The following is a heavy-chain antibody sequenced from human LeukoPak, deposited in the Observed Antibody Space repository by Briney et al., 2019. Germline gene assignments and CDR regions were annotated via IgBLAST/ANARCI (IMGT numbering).Heavy chain of an antibody. D-gene: IGHD6-19*01. CDR2: ISAYNGNT. J-gene: IGHJ4*02. CDR3: ARSLLAVAGPMGPSY. CDR1: GYTFTSYG. V-gene: IGHV1-18*01. Sequence: ASVKVSCKASGYTFTSYGISWVRQAPGQGLEWMGWISAYNGNTNYAQKLQGRVTMTTDTSTSTAYMELRSLRSDDTAVYYCARSLLAVAGPMGPSYWGQGTLVTVSS.